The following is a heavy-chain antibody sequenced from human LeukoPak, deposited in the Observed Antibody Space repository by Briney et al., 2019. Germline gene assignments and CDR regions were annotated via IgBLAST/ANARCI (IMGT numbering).Heavy chain of an antibody. D-gene: IGHD3-16*01. CDR2: IYYSGST. CDR3: ARGHPQTLPPGPNWFDP. CDR1: GGSISSYY. J-gene: IGHJ5*02. Sequence: KSSETLSLTCTVSGGSISSYYWSWIRQPPGKGLEWIGYIYYSGSTNYNPSLKSRVTISVDTSKHQFSLKLSSVTAADTAVYYCARGHPQTLPPGPNWFDPWGQGTLVTVSS. V-gene: IGHV4-59*01.